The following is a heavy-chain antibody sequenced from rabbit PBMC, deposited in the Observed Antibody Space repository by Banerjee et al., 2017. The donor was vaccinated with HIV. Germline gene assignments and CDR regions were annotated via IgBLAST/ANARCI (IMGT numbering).Heavy chain of an antibody. V-gene: IGHV1S47*01. CDR1: GFDFSSNA. CDR2: IYTGSGST. D-gene: IGHD1-1*01. Sequence: QEQLVESGGGLVQPEGSLTLTCKASGFDFSSNAMCWVRQAPGKGLEWIGCIYTGSGSTYYASWVNGRFTISRSTSLNTVDLKMTSLTAADTATYFCARKYASSSGFDLWGPGTLVTVS. CDR3: ARKYASSSGFDL. J-gene: IGHJ3*01.